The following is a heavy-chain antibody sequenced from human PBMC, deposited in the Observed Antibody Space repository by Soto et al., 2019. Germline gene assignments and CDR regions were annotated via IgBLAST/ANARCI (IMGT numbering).Heavy chain of an antibody. CDR1: GFTFRGHG. D-gene: IGHD2-15*01. CDR2: IWYDGSQI. CDR3: PRDPETCTGGSCVAFAL. Sequence: QVQLVESGGGVVQPGRSLRLSCAASGFTFRGHGMHWVRQAPGRGLEWVAAIWYDGSQIYYGDSVRGRFTICRDNSKDTLYRQMSSLRADDTAVYYCPRDPETCTGGSCVAFALWGQRTMVTVSS. J-gene: IGHJ3*01. V-gene: IGHV3-33*01.